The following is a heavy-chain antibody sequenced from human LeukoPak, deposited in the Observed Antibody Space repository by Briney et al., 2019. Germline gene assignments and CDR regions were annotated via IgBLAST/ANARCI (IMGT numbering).Heavy chain of an antibody. D-gene: IGHD6-13*01. CDR1: GYTFSSHD. CDR3: ARYLYSRGFRMDV. J-gene: IGHJ6*02. Sequence: ATVKVSCTASGYTFSSHDFNWLRQAPGQGLEWLGWINPNSGNTDYPPKFPGRVTLNNPTSINTACMELRSLSSEDTAVYYCARYLYSRGFRMDVWGQETTVIVSS. CDR2: INPNSGNT. V-gene: IGHV1-8*01.